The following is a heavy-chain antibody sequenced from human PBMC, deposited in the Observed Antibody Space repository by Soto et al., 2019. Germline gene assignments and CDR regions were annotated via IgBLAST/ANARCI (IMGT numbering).Heavy chain of an antibody. Sequence: PSETLSLTCTVSGGSISSGGYYWSWIRQHPGKGLEWIGYIYYSGSTYYNPSLKSRVTISVDTSKNQFSLKLSSVTAADTAVYYCARVPKGYCSSTSCYRSGMDVWGQGTTVTVSS. CDR3: ARVPKGYCSSTSCYRSGMDV. J-gene: IGHJ6*02. CDR1: GGSISSGGYY. CDR2: IYYSGST. D-gene: IGHD2-2*01. V-gene: IGHV4-31*03.